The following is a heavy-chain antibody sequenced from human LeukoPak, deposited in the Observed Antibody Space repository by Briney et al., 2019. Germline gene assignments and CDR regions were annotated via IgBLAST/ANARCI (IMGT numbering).Heavy chain of an antibody. CDR3: APSSYDYGMDV. J-gene: IGHJ6*02. D-gene: IGHD2/OR15-2a*01. CDR2: ISYDGSNK. Sequence: GGSLRLSCAASGFTFSSYGMHWFRQAPGKGLEWVAVISYDGSNKYYADSVKGRFTISRDNSKNTLYLQMNSLRAEDTAVYYCAPSSYDYGMDVWGQGTTVTVSS. CDR1: GFTFSSYG. V-gene: IGHV3-30*03.